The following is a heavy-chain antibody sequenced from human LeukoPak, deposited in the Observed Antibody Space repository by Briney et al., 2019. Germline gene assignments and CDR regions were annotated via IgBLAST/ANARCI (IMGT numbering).Heavy chain of an antibody. V-gene: IGHV1-69*04. CDR2: IIPILGIA. CDR1: GGTFSSYA. J-gene: IGHJ6*02. Sequence: SVKVSCKASGGTFSSYAISCVRQAPGQGLEWMGRIIPILGIANYAQKFQGRVTITADKSTSTAYMELSSLRSEDTAVYYCARVGHYDILTGYPGYYGMDVWGQGTTVTVSS. CDR3: ARVGHYDILTGYPGYYGMDV. D-gene: IGHD3-9*01.